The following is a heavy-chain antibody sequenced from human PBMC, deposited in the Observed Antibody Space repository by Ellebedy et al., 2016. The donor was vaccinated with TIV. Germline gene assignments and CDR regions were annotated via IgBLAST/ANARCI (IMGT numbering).Heavy chain of an antibody. CDR2: ISGSGRGNT. CDR1: GFTFSDYT. Sequence: GESLKISXAASGFTFSDYTMNWVRQAPGKGLEWVSAISGSGRGNTYYAGSVKGRFTISRDDSKNTLYLQMNSLRAEDTAVYYCAKDLGKGGGSVFDYWGQGALVTVSS. D-gene: IGHD6-19*01. V-gene: IGHV3-23*01. CDR3: AKDLGKGGGSVFDY. J-gene: IGHJ4*02.